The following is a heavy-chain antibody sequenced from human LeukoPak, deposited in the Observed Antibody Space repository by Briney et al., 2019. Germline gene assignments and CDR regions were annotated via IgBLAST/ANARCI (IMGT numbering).Heavy chain of an antibody. CDR3: ARDLTTPPYNWFDP. D-gene: IGHD1-26*01. J-gene: IGHJ5*02. Sequence: SEPLSLPCSVCGGSISTYFWSWIRQPAVRRLEWVGIEDASGHPNYNPSLPSRVPLSVDTSKNQVSLKRSSVTAADTAVYYCARDLTTPPYNWFDPWGQGILVTVSS. CDR2: EDASGHP. CDR1: GGSISTYF. V-gene: IGHV4-4*07.